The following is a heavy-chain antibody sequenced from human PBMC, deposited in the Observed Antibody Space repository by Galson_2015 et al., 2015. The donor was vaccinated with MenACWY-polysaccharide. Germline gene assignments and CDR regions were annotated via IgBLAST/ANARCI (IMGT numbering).Heavy chain of an antibody. V-gene: IGHV3-30-3*01. Sequence: SLRLSCAASGFTFSSYAMHWVRQAPDKGLEWVAVISYDGSNKYFADSVKGRFTISRDNSKNTMYLQMSSLRAEDTAVYYCTRTYCSRTTCYAPDQPGFDFWRQGTLVTVSS. CDR3: TRTYCSRTTCYAPDQPGFDF. D-gene: IGHD2-2*01. CDR2: ISYDGSNK. CDR1: GFTFSSYA. J-gene: IGHJ4*02.